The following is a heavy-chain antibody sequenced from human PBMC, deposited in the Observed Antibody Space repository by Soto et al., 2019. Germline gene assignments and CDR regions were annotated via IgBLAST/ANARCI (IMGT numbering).Heavy chain of an antibody. CDR1: SGSLSGYY. V-gene: IGHV4-34*01. D-gene: IGHD6-6*01. CDR3: ARAPKVSGSAQTRPDF. CDR2: ISPSGTT. Sequence: SETLSLTCSWYSGSLSGYYWSWIRQPPGKGLEWIGEISPSGTTNYSPSLKSRVSMSVDTSKNQFSLNLTSLTAADTAVYYCARAPKVSGSAQTRPDFWGQGSMVTVSS. J-gene: IGHJ4*02.